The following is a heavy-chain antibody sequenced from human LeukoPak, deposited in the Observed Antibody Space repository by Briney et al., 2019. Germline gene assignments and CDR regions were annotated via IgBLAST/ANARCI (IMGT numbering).Heavy chain of an antibody. Sequence: GGSLRLSCAASGFTFTNCAMSWVRQAPDKGLEWVSTISGPGGTTYYTDSVKGRFTISRDNSKTTVYLQMNSLRAEDTAIYYCAKTSRAAVGRSLFDYWGQGTLVTVSS. CDR3: AKTSRAAVGRSLFDY. V-gene: IGHV3-23*01. CDR2: ISGPGGTT. CDR1: GFTFTNCA. D-gene: IGHD6-13*01. J-gene: IGHJ4*02.